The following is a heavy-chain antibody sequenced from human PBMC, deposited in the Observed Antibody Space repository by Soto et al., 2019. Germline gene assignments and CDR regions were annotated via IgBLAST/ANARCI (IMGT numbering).Heavy chain of an antibody. CDR2: IYHSGST. Sequence: SETLSLTCAVSGGSISSGGYSWSWIRQPPGKGLEWIGYIYHSGSTYYNPSLKSRVTISVDRSKNQFSLKLSSVTAADTAVYYCARGRGYSYGPDFDYWGQGTLVTVSS. CDR3: ARGRGYSYGPDFDY. D-gene: IGHD5-18*01. J-gene: IGHJ4*02. CDR1: GGSISSGGYS. V-gene: IGHV4-30-2*01.